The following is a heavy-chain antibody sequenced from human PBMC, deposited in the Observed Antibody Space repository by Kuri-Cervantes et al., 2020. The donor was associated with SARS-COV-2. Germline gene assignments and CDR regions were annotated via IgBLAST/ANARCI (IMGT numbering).Heavy chain of an antibody. J-gene: IGHJ6*02. V-gene: IGHV1-2*04. CDR2: INPNSGGT. D-gene: IGHD4-17*01. CDR3: ARERYGDYVSPYQYYGMDV. CDR1: GYTFTGYY. Sequence: ASVKVSCKASGYTFTGYYMHWVRQAPGQGLEWMGWINPNSGGTNYAQKFQGWVTMTRDTSISTVYMELSRLRAEDTAVYYCARERYGDYVSPYQYYGMDVWGQGTTVTVSS.